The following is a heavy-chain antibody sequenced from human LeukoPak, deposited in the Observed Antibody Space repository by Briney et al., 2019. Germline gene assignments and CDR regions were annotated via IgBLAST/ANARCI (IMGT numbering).Heavy chain of an antibody. Sequence: ASVKVSCKASGYTFTDYGVTWVRQAPGQGLEWMGWITGYNDNTNYAQNLQGRLTMTADTSTTTSYMELRSLTSDDTAVYYCARGGVISAFMDVWGKGTTVTVSP. CDR1: GYTFTDYG. CDR2: ITGYNDNT. J-gene: IGHJ6*04. D-gene: IGHD3-10*01. V-gene: IGHV1-18*01. CDR3: ARGGVISAFMDV.